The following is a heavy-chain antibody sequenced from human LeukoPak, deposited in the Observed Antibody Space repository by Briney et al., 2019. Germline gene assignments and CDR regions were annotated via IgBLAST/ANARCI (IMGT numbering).Heavy chain of an antibody. Sequence: GESLKISCKGSGYSFTSYWIGWVRQVPGKGLEWMGIIYPGDSDTRYSPSFQGQVTISADKSISTAYLQWSSLKASDTAMYYCARQGGEIGPYYYYYYMDVWGKGTTVTISS. CDR1: GYSFTSYW. CDR3: ARQGGEIGPYYYYYYMDV. J-gene: IGHJ6*03. V-gene: IGHV5-51*01. CDR2: IYPGDSDT. D-gene: IGHD7-27*01.